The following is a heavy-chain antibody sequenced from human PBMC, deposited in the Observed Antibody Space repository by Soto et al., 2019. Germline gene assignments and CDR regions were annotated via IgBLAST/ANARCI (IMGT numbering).Heavy chain of an antibody. V-gene: IGHV3-7*01. CDR1: GFTFSSYY. Sequence: EVQMVESGGGLVQPGGSLRLSCAASGFTFSSYYMMWVRQTPGKGLEWVANIKHDGSERDYGDSVKGRFTSSRDNAKNALDVQMNSLRVEDTAVYYCANRHLNWGQGTLVTVSS. CDR2: IKHDGSER. CDR3: ANRHLN. J-gene: IGHJ4*02.